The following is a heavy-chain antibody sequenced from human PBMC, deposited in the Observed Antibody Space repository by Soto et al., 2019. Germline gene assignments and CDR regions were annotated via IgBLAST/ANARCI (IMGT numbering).Heavy chain of an antibody. D-gene: IGHD2-2*01. CDR3: ASTNCSSTSCPLY. CDR2: IYYSGST. CDR1: GGSISSGGYY. V-gene: IGHV4-31*03. Sequence: PSETLSLTCTVSGGSISSGGYYWSWIRQHPGKGLEWIGYIYYSGSTYYNPSLKSRVTISVDTSKNQFSLKLSSVTAADTAVYYCASTNCSSTSCPLYWGQGTLVTVSS. J-gene: IGHJ4*02.